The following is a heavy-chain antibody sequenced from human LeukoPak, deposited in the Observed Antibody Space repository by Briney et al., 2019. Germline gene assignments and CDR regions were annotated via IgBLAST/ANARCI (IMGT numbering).Heavy chain of an antibody. V-gene: IGHV4-34*01. CDR2: INHSGST. D-gene: IGHD5-24*01. Sequence: PSETLSLTCAVYGGYFSGYYWSWIRQPPGKGLEWIGEINHSGSTNYNPSLKSRVTISVDTSKNQFSLKLSSVTAADTAVYYCARRWLHLDDWGQGTLVTVSS. CDR1: GGYFSGYY. J-gene: IGHJ4*02. CDR3: ARRWLHLDD.